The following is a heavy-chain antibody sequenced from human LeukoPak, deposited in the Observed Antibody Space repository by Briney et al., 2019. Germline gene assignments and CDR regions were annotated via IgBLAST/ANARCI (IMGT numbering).Heavy chain of an antibody. CDR3: ARDVTMIVVVSHAFDI. V-gene: IGHV3-21*01. CDR2: ISSSSSYI. D-gene: IGHD3-22*01. CDR1: GFTFSSYS. J-gene: IGHJ3*02. Sequence: PGGSLRLSCAASGFTFSSYSMNWVRQAPGKGLEWVSSISSSSSYIYYADSVKGRFTISRDNAKNSLYLQMNSLRAEDTAVYYCARDVTMIVVVSHAFDIWGQGTMVTVPS.